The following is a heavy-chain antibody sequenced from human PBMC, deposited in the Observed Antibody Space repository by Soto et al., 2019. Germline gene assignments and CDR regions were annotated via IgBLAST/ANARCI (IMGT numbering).Heavy chain of an antibody. J-gene: IGHJ4*02. CDR1: GFTFSSYA. CDR2: ISYDGSNK. D-gene: IGHD2-15*01. CDR3: AIQSFSQWALGYCSGGSCENFDY. V-gene: IGHV3-30-3*01. Sequence: LRLSCAASGFTFSSYAMHWVRQAPGKGLEWVAVISYDGSNKYYADSVKGRFTISRDNSKNTLYLQMNSLRAEDTAVYYCAIQSFSQWALGYCSGGSCENFDYWGQGTLVTVSS.